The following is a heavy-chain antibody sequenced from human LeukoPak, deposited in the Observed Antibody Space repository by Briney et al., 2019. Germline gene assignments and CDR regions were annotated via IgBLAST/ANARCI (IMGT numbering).Heavy chain of an antibody. CDR1: GYTFTSYD. CDR2: MNPNSGNT. V-gene: IGHV1-8*01. CDR3: ARTYYDFWSGFDAFDI. D-gene: IGHD3-3*01. Sequence: ASVKVSCKASGYTFTSYDIHWVRQATGQGLEWMGWMNPNSGNTGYAQKFQGRVTMTRNTSISTAYMELSSLRSEDTAVYYCARTYYDFWSGFDAFDIWGQGTMVTVSS. J-gene: IGHJ3*02.